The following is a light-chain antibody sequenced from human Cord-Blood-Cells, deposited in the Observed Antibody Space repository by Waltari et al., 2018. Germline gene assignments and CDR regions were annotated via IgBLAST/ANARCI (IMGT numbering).Light chain of an antibody. J-gene: IGLJ3*02. Sequence: QSALTQPASVPASPGQSITISCSGTRSDAGSSNLVFWYQQPPGKAPQLMIYDGSRRPSGVSNRFSGSKSGNTASLTISGLQAEDEADYYCCSYAGSSTLVFGGGTKLTVL. CDR2: DGS. V-gene: IGLV2-23*01. CDR1: RSDAGSSNL. CDR3: CSYAGSSTLV.